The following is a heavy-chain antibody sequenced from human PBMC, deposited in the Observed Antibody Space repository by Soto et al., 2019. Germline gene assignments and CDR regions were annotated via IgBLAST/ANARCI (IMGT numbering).Heavy chain of an antibody. J-gene: IGHJ4*02. V-gene: IGHV4-31*03. CDR1: GGSISSGGYY. CDR3: ARDRDLES. Sequence: SETLSLTCTVSGGSISSGGYYWSWIRQHPGKGLEWIGYIYYSGSTYYNPSPKSRVTISVDTSKNQFSLKLSSVTAAGTAVYYCARDRDLESWGQGTLVTVSS. CDR2: IYYSGST.